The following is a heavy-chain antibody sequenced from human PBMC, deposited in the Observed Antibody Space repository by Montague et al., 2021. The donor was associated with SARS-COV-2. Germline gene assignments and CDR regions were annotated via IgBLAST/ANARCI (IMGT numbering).Heavy chain of an antibody. J-gene: IGHJ6*03. CDR3: ARLRDGVVPSPILGVGPYYSYYYMDV. D-gene: IGHD3-10*01. V-gene: IGHV4-34*01. CDR2: INHGGST. CDR1: GTSFSGYY. Sequence: LSLTCAVHGTSFSGYYWNWIRQPPGKGLEWIGEINHGGSTKYSPSLKSRLTISADTSKNQFSPKLTSVAAADTAVYYCARLRDGVVPSPILGVGPYYSYYYMDVWGRGTTVTVSS.